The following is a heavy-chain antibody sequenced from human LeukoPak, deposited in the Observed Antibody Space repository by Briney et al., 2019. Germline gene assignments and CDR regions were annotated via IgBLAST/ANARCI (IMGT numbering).Heavy chain of an antibody. CDR1: GYTFTSYY. Sequence: ASVKVSCKAYGYTFTSYYMHWVRQAPGQGLEWMGIINPSGGSTSYAQKFQGRVTMTRDTSTSTVYMELRSLRSEDTAWYYCPKSQVKAAYYLNNGGQGTLSPSPQ. D-gene: IGHD6-25*01. CDR3: PKSQVKAAYYLNN. J-gene: IGHJ4*02. V-gene: IGHV1-46*01. CDR2: INPSGGST.